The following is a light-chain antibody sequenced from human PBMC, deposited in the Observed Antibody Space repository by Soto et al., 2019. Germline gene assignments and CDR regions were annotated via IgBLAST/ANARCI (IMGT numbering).Light chain of an antibody. CDR1: QSISDY. Sequence: DIQMTQSPSSLSASVGDRVTITCRASQSISDYLNWYQQKPGKAPKLLIHAASSLQSGVPSRFSSSGSGTEFKLTISSLQSEDVATWCGQQSYKTLRYTFGQGTRLEIK. V-gene: IGKV1-39*01. CDR3: QQSYKTLRYT. CDR2: AAS. J-gene: IGKJ2*01.